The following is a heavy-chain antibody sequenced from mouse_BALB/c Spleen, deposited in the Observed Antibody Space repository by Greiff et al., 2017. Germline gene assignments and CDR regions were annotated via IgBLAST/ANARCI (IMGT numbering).Heavy chain of an antibody. J-gene: IGHJ3*01. Sequence: QVQLQQSGAELVRPGSSVKISCKASGYAFSSYWMNWVKQRPGQGLEWIGQIYPGDGDTNYNGKFKGKATLTADKSSSTAYMQLSSLTSEDSAVYFCARGEAFAYGGQGTLVTVSA. CDR2: IYPGDGDT. CDR3: ARGEAFAY. CDR1: GYAFSSYW. V-gene: IGHV1-80*01.